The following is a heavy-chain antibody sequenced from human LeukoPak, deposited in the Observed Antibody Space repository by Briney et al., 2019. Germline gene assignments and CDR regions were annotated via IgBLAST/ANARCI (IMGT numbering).Heavy chain of an antibody. CDR1: GGTFSSYA. Sequence: SVKVSCKASGGTFSSYAIRWVRQAPGQGLEWMGRIIPILGIANYAQKFQGRVTITADKSTSTAYMELSSLRSEDTAVYYCANGYCSSTSCPSLDYWGQGTLVTVSS. D-gene: IGHD2-2*01. CDR3: ANGYCSSTSCPSLDY. J-gene: IGHJ4*02. CDR2: IIPILGIA. V-gene: IGHV1-69*04.